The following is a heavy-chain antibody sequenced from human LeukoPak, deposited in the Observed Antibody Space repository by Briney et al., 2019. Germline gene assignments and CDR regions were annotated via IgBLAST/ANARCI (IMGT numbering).Heavy chain of an antibody. Sequence: PSQTLSLTCTVSGGSISSGGYYWSWIRQHPGKGLEWIGYIYYSGSTYYNPSLKSRVTMSVDTSKNQFSLKLSSVTAADTAVYYCAREAISRLWSANFDYWGQGTLVTVSS. CDR3: AREAISRLWSANFDY. D-gene: IGHD4/OR15-4a*01. J-gene: IGHJ4*02. CDR2: IYYSGST. CDR1: GGSISSGGYY. V-gene: IGHV4-31*03.